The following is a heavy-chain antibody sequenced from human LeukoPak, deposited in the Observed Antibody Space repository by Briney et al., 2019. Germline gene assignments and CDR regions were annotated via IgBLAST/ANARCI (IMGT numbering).Heavy chain of an antibody. J-gene: IGHJ4*02. D-gene: IGHD6-6*01. CDR1: GFTFSSYA. V-gene: IGHV3-74*01. CDR3: ARGPNSNWSGLDF. CDR2: ISPTGSTT. Sequence: PGGSLRLSCAASGFTFSSYAMSWVRQVPGKGLVWVSRISPTGSTTGYADSVKGRFTVSRDNAKNTLYLQVNNLRAEDTAVYYCARGPNSNWSGLDFWGQGTLLTVSS.